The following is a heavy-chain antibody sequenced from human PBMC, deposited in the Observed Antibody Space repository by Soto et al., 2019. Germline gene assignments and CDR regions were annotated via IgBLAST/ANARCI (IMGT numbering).Heavy chain of an antibody. V-gene: IGHV4-30-2*01. D-gene: IGHD3-22*01. CDR2: IYHSGTS. CDR1: GDSISSGGFS. J-gene: IGHJ5*02. CDR3: ARLGTDQSPFNYDGTGYYRFVS. Sequence: SETLSLTCAVSGDSISSGGFSWSWIRQPPGKGLEWFGYIYHSGTSFYNPSLKSRVTISVDGSKNQFSLKVKSVTAADTAVYYCARLGTDQSPFNYDGTGYYRFVSWGQGTLVTVPQ.